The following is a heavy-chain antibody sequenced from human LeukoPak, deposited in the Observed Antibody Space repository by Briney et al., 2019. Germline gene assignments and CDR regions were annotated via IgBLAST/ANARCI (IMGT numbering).Heavy chain of an antibody. Sequence: GRSLRLSCAAAGFTFDDYAMHWVRQAPGKGLEWVSTINWNSGRMEYADSVKGRFTIARDNAKNSLYLQMNSLRDEDTALYYCAKDGQRRAVSVVTYMDVWGKGTTVTVSS. CDR1: GFTFDDYA. V-gene: IGHV3-9*01. CDR2: INWNSGRM. J-gene: IGHJ6*03. D-gene: IGHD6-19*01. CDR3: AKDGQRRAVSVVTYMDV.